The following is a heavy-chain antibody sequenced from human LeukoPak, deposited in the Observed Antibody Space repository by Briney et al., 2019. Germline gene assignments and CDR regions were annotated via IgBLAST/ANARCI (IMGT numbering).Heavy chain of an antibody. Sequence: GRSLRLSCAATGFTFSSYGMHWVRQAPGKGLEWVAVISYDGSNKYYADSVKGRFTISRDNSKNTLYLQMNSLRAEDTAVYYCAKLPNGYSSSWLDYWGQGTPVTVSS. D-gene: IGHD6-13*01. J-gene: IGHJ4*02. CDR2: ISYDGSNK. V-gene: IGHV3-30*18. CDR1: GFTFSSYG. CDR3: AKLPNGYSSSWLDY.